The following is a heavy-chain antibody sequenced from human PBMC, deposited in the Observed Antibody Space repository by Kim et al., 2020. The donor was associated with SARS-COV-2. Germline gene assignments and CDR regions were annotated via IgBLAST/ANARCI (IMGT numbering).Heavy chain of an antibody. D-gene: IGHD3-10*01. CDR1: GYTFTSYY. V-gene: IGHV1-46*03. CDR2: INPSGGST. J-gene: IGHJ6*02. CDR3: ARLRVVRGVITNYYYYGMDV. Sequence: ASVKVSCKASGYTFTSYYMHWVRQAPGQGLEWMGIINPSGGSTSYAQKFQGRVTMTRDTSTSTVYMELSSLRSEDTAVYYCARLRVVRGVITNYYYYGMDVWGRGTTVTVSS.